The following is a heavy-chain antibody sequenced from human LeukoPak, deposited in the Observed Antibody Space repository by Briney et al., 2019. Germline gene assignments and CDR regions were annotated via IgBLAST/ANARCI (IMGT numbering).Heavy chain of an antibody. CDR3: ARSRLWLFYYYYMDV. V-gene: IGHV4-34*01. CDR2: INHSGST. J-gene: IGHJ6*03. Sequence: SETLSLTCAVYGGSFSGYYWSWSRQPPGTGLEWIGEINHSGSTNYNPSLKSRVTISVDTSKNQFSLKLSSVTAADTAVYYCARSRLWLFYYYYMDVWGKGTTVTVSS. CDR1: GGSFSGYY. D-gene: IGHD5-18*01.